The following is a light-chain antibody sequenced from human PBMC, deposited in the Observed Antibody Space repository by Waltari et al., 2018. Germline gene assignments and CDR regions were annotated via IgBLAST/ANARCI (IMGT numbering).Light chain of an antibody. Sequence: EIVLTQSPATLSLSPGERATLSCRASQSVSSYLAWYQQKPGQAPRLLIYDASNRATGIPARFSGSGSGTDFTLTISSLQSEDFALYYCQQYNNWPQTFGQGTKVEIE. V-gene: IGKV3-11*01. CDR2: DAS. CDR1: QSVSSY. CDR3: QQYNNWPQT. J-gene: IGKJ1*01.